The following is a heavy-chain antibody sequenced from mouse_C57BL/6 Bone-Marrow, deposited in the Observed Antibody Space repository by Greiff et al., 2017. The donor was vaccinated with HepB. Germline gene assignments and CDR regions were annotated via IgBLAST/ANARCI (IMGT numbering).Heavy chain of an antibody. CDR2: ISDGGSYT. CDR3: ARDHQLRPSMDY. V-gene: IGHV5-4*01. D-gene: IGHD3-2*02. J-gene: IGHJ4*01. Sequence: EVMLVESGGGLVKPGGSLKLSCAASGFTFSSYAMSWVRQTPEKRLEWVATISDGGSYTYYPDNVKGRFTISRDNAKNNLYLQMSHLKSEDTAMYYCARDHQLRPSMDYWGQGTSVTVSS. CDR1: GFTFSSYA.